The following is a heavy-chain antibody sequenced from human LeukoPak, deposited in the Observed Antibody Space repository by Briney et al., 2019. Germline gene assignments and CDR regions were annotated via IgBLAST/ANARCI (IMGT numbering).Heavy chain of an antibody. V-gene: IGHV3-53*01. J-gene: IGHJ5*02. CDR3: ARDQSGDSWFDP. CDR1: GFTVSSNY. Sequence: PGGSLRLSCAASGFTVSSNYMSWVRQAPGKGLGWVSVIYSGGSTYYADSVKGRFTISRNNSKNTLYLQMNSLRAEDTAVYYCARDQSGDSWFDPWGQGTLVTVSS. D-gene: IGHD2-15*01. CDR2: IYSGGST.